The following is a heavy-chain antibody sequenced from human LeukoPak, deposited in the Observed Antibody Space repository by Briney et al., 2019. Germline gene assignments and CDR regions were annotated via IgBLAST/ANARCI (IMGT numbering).Heavy chain of an antibody. V-gene: IGHV4-4*02. D-gene: IGHD7-27*01. CDR1: GVSISDENW. J-gene: IGHJ4*02. CDR2: IHHSGVT. CDR3: ARGDWGYGY. Sequence: SETLSLTCGVSGVSISDENWWSWVRQPPGEGLEWIGEIHHSGVTNYNPSLKSRVSISVDKSNNQVSLRLTSLTAADTAVYYCARGDWGYGYWGQGTLVTVSS.